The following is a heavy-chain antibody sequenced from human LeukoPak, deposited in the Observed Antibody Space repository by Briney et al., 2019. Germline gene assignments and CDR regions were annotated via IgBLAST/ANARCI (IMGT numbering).Heavy chain of an antibody. V-gene: IGHV4-4*02. CDR3: AREIFGGYNPGAY. CDR1: LDSTTSNF. CDR2: IPRSGSP. D-gene: IGHD3-3*01. J-gene: IGHJ4*02. Sequence: SETLSLTCTVSLDSTTSNFWSWVRQPPAKGLEWIGEIPRSGSPNYNPSLQSRVTISIDRSRNQIALELSPVTAADTAVYYCAREIFGGYNPGAYWGQGILVTVSS.